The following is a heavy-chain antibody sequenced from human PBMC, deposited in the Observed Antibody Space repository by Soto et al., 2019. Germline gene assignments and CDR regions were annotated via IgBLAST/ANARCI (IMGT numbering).Heavy chain of an antibody. CDR1: GGTFSSYA. D-gene: IGHD3-10*01. Sequence: GASVKVSCKASGGTFSSYAISWVRQAPGQGLEWMGGIIPIFGTANYAQKFQGRVTITADESTSTAYMELSSLRSEDTAVYYCARGFGFGELIYYYYGMEVWGQGTTVTVSS. CDR3: ARGFGFGELIYYYYGMEV. J-gene: IGHJ6*02. CDR2: IIPIFGTA. V-gene: IGHV1-69*13.